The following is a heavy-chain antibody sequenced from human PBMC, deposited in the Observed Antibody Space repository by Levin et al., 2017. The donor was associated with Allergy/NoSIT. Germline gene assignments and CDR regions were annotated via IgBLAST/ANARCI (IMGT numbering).Heavy chain of an antibody. CDR2: MWANGIRK. D-gene: IGHD3-22*01. Sequence: GGSLRLSCEATGFIVSYYGIHWVRQGPGKGLEWVAVMWANGIRKHYADSVTGRFTVSRDNSKNTVYLQMDSLRAEDTAVYDCARDADTTRHDSMFDYWGPGTLVTVSS. CDR1: GFIVSYYG. CDR3: ARDADTTRHDSMFDY. J-gene: IGHJ4*02. V-gene: IGHV3-33*01.